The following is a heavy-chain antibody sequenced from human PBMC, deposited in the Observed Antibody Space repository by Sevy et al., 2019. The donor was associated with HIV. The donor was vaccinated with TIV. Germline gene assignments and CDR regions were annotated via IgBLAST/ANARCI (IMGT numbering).Heavy chain of an antibody. CDR2: ISAYIGNT. J-gene: IGHJ4*02. CDR3: ARDAFIVVVPAAIRFDY. V-gene: IGHV1-18*01. CDR1: GYTFTSYG. Sequence: ASVKVSCKASGYTFTSYGISWVRQAPGQGLEWMGGISAYIGNTNYAQKLQGRVTMTTDTSTSTAYMELRSLRSDDTAVYYCARDAFIVVVPAAIRFDYWGQGTLVTVSS. D-gene: IGHD2-2*01.